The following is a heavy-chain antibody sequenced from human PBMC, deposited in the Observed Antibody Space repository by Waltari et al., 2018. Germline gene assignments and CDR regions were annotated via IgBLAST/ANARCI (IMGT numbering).Heavy chain of an antibody. Sequence: EVQLVESGGGLVKPGGSLRLSCEGSGFAFSYVWMNWVRQAPGKGLEWVGRIKSKTDGGTVHYAAPVRGRFTISRDDSKDTLYLQMNSLKMEDTAIYFCATGRINWGQGTLVTVSS. V-gene: IGHV3-15*01. CDR1: GFAFSYVW. CDR3: ATGRIN. D-gene: IGHD2-15*01. CDR2: IKSKTDGGTV. J-gene: IGHJ4*02.